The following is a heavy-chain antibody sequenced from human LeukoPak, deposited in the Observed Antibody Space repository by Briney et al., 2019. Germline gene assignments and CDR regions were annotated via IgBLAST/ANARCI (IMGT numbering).Heavy chain of an antibody. CDR3: ARDLGGFGSSGYYGDY. CDR2: IIPIFGTA. D-gene: IGHD3-22*01. J-gene: IGHJ4*02. CDR1: GGTFSSYA. Sequence: ASVKVSCKASGGTFSSYAISWVRQAPGQGLEWMGGIIPIFGTANYAQKFQGRVTITTDESTSTAYMELSSLRSEDTAVYYRARDLGGFGSSGYYGDYWGQGTLVTVSS. V-gene: IGHV1-69*05.